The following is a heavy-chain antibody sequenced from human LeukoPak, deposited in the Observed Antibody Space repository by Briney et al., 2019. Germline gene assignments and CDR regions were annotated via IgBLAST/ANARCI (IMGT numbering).Heavy chain of an antibody. CDR1: GGSISSYY. CDR2: IYYSGST. J-gene: IGHJ5*02. CDR3: ARGYVVETT. Sequence: SETLSLTCTVSGGSISSYYWSWIRQPPGKGLEWIGYIYYSGSTNYNPSLKSRVTISVDTSKNQFSLKLSSVTAADTAVYYCARGYVVETTWGQGTLVTVSS. V-gene: IGHV4-59*12. D-gene: IGHD2-21*02.